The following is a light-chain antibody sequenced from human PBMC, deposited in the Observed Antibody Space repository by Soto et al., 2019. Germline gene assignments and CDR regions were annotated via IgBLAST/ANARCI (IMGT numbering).Light chain of an antibody. CDR1: QSVTTY. Sequence: EIVLTQSPATLSLSLGERATLSCRASQSVTTYLAWYQQKPGQAPRLLIYDAFYRATDIPDRFSGSGSGTHLTLTISSLEPEDFAVYYCQHRAHWQLTFGGGTKVEVK. J-gene: IGKJ4*01. CDR2: DAF. V-gene: IGKV3-11*01. CDR3: QHRAHWQLT.